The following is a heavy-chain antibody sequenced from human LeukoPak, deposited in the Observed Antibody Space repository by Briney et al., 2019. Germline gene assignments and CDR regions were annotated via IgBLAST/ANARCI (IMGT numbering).Heavy chain of an antibody. V-gene: IGHV4-59*08. D-gene: IGHD5-24*01. Sequence: SETLSLTCTVSGGSISSYYWSWIRQPPGKGLEWIGYIYYSGSTNYNPSLKSRVTISVDTSKNQFSLKLSSVTAADTAVYHCARHSEEEMATGYWGQGTLVTVSS. J-gene: IGHJ4*02. CDR1: GGSISSYY. CDR3: ARHSEEEMATGY. CDR2: IYYSGST.